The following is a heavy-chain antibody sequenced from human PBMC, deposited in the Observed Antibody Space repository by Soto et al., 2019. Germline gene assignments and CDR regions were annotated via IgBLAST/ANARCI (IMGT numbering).Heavy chain of an antibody. CDR3: AKCRSSWVESGIDV. CDR2: IGWDGGST. Sequence: EVQLVESGGGLVQPGRSLRLSCAGSGFSFDDYAMHWVRQAPGKGLEWVSGIGWDGGSTGYADSVKGRFKISRDNAKKSLYLQMNSVRAEDTALYYCAKCRSSWVESGIDVWGQGTTVTVSS. CDR1: GFSFDDYA. V-gene: IGHV3-9*01. J-gene: IGHJ6*02.